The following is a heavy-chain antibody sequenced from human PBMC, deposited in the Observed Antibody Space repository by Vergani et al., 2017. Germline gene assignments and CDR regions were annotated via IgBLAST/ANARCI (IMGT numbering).Heavy chain of an antibody. CDR3: AREVIAVAGTYYYGMDV. V-gene: IGHV3-23*04. CDR2: ISGSGGST. Sequence: EVQLVESGGGLVKPGGSLRLSCAASGFTFSNAWMSWVRQAPGKGLEWVSAISGSGGSTYYADSVKGRFTISRDNSKNTLYLQMNSLRAEDTAVYYCAREVIAVAGTYYYGMDVWGQGTTVTVSS. CDR1: GFTFSNAW. J-gene: IGHJ6*02. D-gene: IGHD6-19*01.